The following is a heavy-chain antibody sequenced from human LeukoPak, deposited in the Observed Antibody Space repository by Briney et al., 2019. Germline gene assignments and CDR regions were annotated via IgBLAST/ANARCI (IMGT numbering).Heavy chain of an antibody. CDR1: GSTFSTYW. CDR2: ITGDGSTT. V-gene: IGHV3-74*03. Sequence: TGGSLRLSCTASGSTFSTYWINWVRQRPGKGLVWGALITGDGSTTTHADSVKGRFTISRDNAKNTAYLQMNSLRDEGTAVYFCARDYAGSPDYWGQGTLVTVSA. D-gene: IGHD3-10*01. J-gene: IGHJ4*02. CDR3: ARDYAGSPDY.